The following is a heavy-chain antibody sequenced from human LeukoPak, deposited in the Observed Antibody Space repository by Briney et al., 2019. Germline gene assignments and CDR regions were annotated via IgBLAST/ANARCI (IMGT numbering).Heavy chain of an antibody. D-gene: IGHD3-10*01. Sequence: SQTLSLTCTVSGGSISSGSYYWSWIRQPAGKGLEWIGRIYTSGSTNYNPSLKSRVTMSVDTSKNQFSLKLSSVTAADTAVYYCARARGDRLWFGELGYYYYYMDVWGKGTTVTISS. CDR1: GGSISSGSYY. J-gene: IGHJ6*03. V-gene: IGHV4-61*02. CDR2: IYTSGST. CDR3: ARARGDRLWFGELGYYYYYMDV.